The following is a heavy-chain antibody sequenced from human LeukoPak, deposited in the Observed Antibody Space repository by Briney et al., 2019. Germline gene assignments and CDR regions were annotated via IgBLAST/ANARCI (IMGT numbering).Heavy chain of an antibody. V-gene: IGHV4-34*01. CDR2: INHSGST. D-gene: IGHD2-15*01. CDR1: GGSFSGYY. CDR3: ARGDNVVVVAASGLGYYYYGMDV. J-gene: IGHJ6*02. Sequence: PSETLSLTCAVYGGSFSGYYWSWIRQPPGKGLEWIGEINHSGSTNYNPSLKSRVTISVDTSKNQFSLKLSSVTAADTAVYYCARGDNVVVVAASGLGYYYYGMDVWGQGTTVTVSS.